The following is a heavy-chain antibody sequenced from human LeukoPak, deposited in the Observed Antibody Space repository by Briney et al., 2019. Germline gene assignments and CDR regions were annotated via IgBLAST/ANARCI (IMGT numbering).Heavy chain of an antibody. V-gene: IGHV3-21*01. CDR3: ARERYPRGFDY. J-gene: IGHJ4*02. D-gene: IGHD1-1*01. CDR2: ISDNSRYI. Sequence: GGSLRLSCTVSGFTFSSNSMSWVRQAPGKGLEWVSSISDNSRYIYYADSMKGRFTISRDNSKNTLYLQMNSLRAEDTAVYYCARERYPRGFDYWGQGTLVTVSS. CDR1: GFTFSSNS.